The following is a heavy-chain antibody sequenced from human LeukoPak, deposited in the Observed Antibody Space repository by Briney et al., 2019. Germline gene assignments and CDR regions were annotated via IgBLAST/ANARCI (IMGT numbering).Heavy chain of an antibody. CDR2: ISSSSSYI. D-gene: IGHD3-16*01. CDR1: GFTFSSYS. CDR3: ARDNDSRDPPHFDY. Sequence: GGSLRLSCAASGFTFSSYSMNWVRQAPGKGLEWVSSISSSSSYIYYADSVKGRFTISRDNSKNTLYLQMNSLRAEDTAVYYCARDNDSRDPPHFDYRGQGTLVTVSS. J-gene: IGHJ4*02. V-gene: IGHV3-21*04.